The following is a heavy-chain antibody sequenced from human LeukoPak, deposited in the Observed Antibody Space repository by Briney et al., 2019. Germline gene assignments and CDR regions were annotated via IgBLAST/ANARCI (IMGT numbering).Heavy chain of an antibody. J-gene: IGHJ4*02. V-gene: IGHV4-39*01. CDR1: GGSISSSSYY. CDR2: IYYSGST. Sequence: SETLSLTCTVSGGSISSSSYYWGWIRQPPGKGLEWIGSIYYSGSTYYNPSLKSRVTMSVDTSKNQFSLKMSSVTAADTAIYYCARRGSITMLVASFDFWGQGTLVTVSS. CDR3: ARRGSITMLVASFDF. D-gene: IGHD3-10*02.